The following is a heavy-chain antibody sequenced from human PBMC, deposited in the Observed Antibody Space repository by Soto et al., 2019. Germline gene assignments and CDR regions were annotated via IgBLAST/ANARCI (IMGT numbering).Heavy chain of an antibody. D-gene: IGHD6-19*01. Sequence: GGSLRLSCAASGFTFSSYAMHWVRQAPGKGLEWVAVISYDGSNKYYADSVKGRFTISRDNSKNTLYLQMNSLRAEDTAVYYCARVNGSGWYYYYYGMDVWGQGTTVTVSS. V-gene: IGHV3-30-3*01. CDR1: GFTFSSYA. J-gene: IGHJ6*02. CDR2: ISYDGSNK. CDR3: ARVNGSGWYYYYYGMDV.